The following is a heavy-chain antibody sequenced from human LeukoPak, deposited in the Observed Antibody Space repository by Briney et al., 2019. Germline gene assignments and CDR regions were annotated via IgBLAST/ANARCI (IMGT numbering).Heavy chain of an antibody. J-gene: IGHJ4*02. Sequence: ASVKVSCKASRGTFSSYAISWVRQAPGQGLEWMGWMNPNSGNTGYAQKFQGRVTITRNTSISTAYMELSSLRSEDTAVYYCARAAKRYCSGGSCPLGYWGQGTLVTVSS. CDR1: RGTFSSYA. CDR2: MNPNSGNT. V-gene: IGHV1-8*03. D-gene: IGHD2-15*01. CDR3: ARAAKRYCSGGSCPLGY.